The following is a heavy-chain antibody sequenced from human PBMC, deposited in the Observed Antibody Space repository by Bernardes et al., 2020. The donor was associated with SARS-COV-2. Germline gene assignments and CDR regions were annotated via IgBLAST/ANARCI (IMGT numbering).Heavy chain of an antibody. D-gene: IGHD3-22*01. Sequence: ETLSLTCTVSGGSISNYFWSWIRQPPGKGLEWIGYIYYSGSTNYNPSLKSRVTISVDTSKNQFSLKLSSVTAADTAVYYCARDPDYYDSSAYYYQRYFDLWGRGTLVTVSS. J-gene: IGHJ2*01. V-gene: IGHV4-59*01. CDR3: ARDPDYYDSSAYYYQRYFDL. CDR1: GGSISNYF. CDR2: IYYSGST.